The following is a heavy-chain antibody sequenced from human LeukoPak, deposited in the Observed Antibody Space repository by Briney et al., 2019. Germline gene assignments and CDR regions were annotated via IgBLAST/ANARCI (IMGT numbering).Heavy chain of an antibody. J-gene: IGHJ4*02. CDR1: GFTFSSYA. CDR3: ARDGTYGSGSYFFDY. D-gene: IGHD3-10*01. CDR2: ISYDGSNK. V-gene: IGHV3-30*04. Sequence: GGSLRLSCAASGFTFSSYAMHWVRQAPGKGLEWVAVISYDGSNKYYADSVKGRFTISRDNSKNTLYLQMNSLRAEDTAVYCCARDGTYGSGSYFFDYWGQGTLVTVSS.